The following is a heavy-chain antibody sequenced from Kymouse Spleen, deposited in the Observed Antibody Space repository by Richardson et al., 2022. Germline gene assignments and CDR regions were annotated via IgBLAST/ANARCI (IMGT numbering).Heavy chain of an antibody. J-gene: IGHJ6*02. Sequence: QVQLVQSGAEVKKPGASVKVSCKASGYTFTSYGISWVRQAPGQGLEWMGWISAYNGNTNYAQKLQGRVTMTTDTSTSTAYMELRSLRSDDTAVYYCAREYYYDSSGYYFGYYYYYGMDVWGQGTTVTVSS. D-gene: IGHD3-22*01. V-gene: IGHV1-18*01. CDR1: GYTFTSYG. CDR3: AREYYYDSSGYYFGYYYYYGMDV. CDR2: ISAYNGNT.